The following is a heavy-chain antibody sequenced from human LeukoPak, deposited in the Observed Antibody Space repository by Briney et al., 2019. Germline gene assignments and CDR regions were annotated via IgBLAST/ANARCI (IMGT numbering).Heavy chain of an antibody. CDR3: ARTYPVCDY. Sequence: PAETLSLTCNVSGGSISTTKDYWGWLRAPRGRGLEWLANIHYSGSTSYNPSLQSPVTLPVDTSNNHFSRNLTSVTPTDTAVYYCARTYPVCDYWGQGTLVTVSS. J-gene: IGHJ4*02. V-gene: IGHV4-39*01. CDR2: IHYSGST. CDR1: GGSISTTKDY.